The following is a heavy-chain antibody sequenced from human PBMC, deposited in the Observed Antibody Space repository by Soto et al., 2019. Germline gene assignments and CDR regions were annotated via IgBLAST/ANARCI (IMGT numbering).Heavy chain of an antibody. Sequence: ASVKVSCKASGYTFASYGIRWVRQAPGQGLEWMGWISAYNGNTNYAQKLQGRVTMTTDTSTSTAYMELRSLRSDDTAVYYCARDLRRRLVGYYDFWSGYYGEGSDYWGQGTLVTVSS. J-gene: IGHJ4*02. CDR3: ARDLRRRLVGYYDFWSGYYGEGSDY. CDR2: ISAYNGNT. D-gene: IGHD3-3*01. V-gene: IGHV1-18*01. CDR1: GYTFASYG.